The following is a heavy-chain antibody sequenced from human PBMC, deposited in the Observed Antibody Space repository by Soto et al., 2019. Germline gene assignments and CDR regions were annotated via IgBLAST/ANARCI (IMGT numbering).Heavy chain of an antibody. CDR2: IGNSAHGRAI. Sequence: PGGSLRLSCAASGFSFNDYYMSWIRQAPGKGLEWISYIGNSAHGRAIYYADSVKGRFTISRDNSKNSLYLYMNSLRVEDTAVYYCARDIRPVSYDTSGYYDFWGQGTLVTVSS. CDR3: ARDIRPVSYDTSGYYDF. J-gene: IGHJ4*02. CDR1: GFSFNDYY. V-gene: IGHV3-11*01. D-gene: IGHD3-22*01.